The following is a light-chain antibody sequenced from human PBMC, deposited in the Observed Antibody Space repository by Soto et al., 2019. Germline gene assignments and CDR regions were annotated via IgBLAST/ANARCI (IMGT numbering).Light chain of an antibody. CDR2: RAS. V-gene: IGKV3-15*01. Sequence: EIVMSQSPPTLSVSPGERATLSCRASQSISTNVAWYQQKPGQAPSLLIFRASIRASGVPARFSGSGSGTEFTLTISSLQSEDFAVYFCHQYENWPKTFGQGTKVDIK. CDR3: HQYENWPKT. CDR1: QSISTN. J-gene: IGKJ1*01.